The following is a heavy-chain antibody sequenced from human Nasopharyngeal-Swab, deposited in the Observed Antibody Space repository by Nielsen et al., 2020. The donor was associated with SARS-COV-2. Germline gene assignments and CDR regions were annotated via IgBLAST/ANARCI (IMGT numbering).Heavy chain of an antibody. CDR1: GFTFDDYA. CDR3: AKAPEVNLDYDDAFDI. Sequence: GGSLRLSCAASGFTFDDYAMHWVRQAPGKGLEWVSLISGDGGSTYYADSVKGRFTISRDNSKNSLYLQMNSLRAEDTALYYCAKAPEVNLDYDDAFDIWGQGTMVTVSS. V-gene: IGHV3-43*02. J-gene: IGHJ3*02. D-gene: IGHD3-16*01. CDR2: ISGDGGST.